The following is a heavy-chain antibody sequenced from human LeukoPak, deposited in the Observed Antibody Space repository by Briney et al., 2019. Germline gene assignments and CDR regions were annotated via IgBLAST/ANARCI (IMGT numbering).Heavy chain of an antibody. CDR2: INPSGGST. V-gene: IGHV1-46*01. CDR1: GYTFTNYY. J-gene: IGHJ4*02. Sequence: ASVKVSCKASGYTFTNYYIYWVRQAPGQGLEWMGIINPSGGSTDYAQKFQGRVTMTRDTSTTTVYMELSSLRSEDTAVYYCARDRCHLYYYDSSGCEALGYWGQGTLVTVSS. D-gene: IGHD3-22*01. CDR3: ARDRCHLYYYDSSGCEALGY.